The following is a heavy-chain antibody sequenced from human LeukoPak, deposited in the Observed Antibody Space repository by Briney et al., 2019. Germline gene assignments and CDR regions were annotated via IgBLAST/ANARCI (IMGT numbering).Heavy chain of an antibody. V-gene: IGHV3-30*04. D-gene: IGHD2-2*02. Sequence: GGSLRLSCAASGFTFSSYAMHWVRQAPGKGLEWVAVISYDGSNKYYADSVKGRFTISRDNSKNTLYPQMNSLRAEDTAVYYCARAHCSSTSCYINYYYGMDVWGQGTTVTVSS. CDR1: GFTFSSYA. CDR3: ARAHCSSTSCYINYYYGMDV. CDR2: ISYDGSNK. J-gene: IGHJ6*02.